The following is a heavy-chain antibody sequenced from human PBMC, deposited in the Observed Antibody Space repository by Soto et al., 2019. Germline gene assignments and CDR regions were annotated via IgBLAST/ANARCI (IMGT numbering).Heavy chain of an antibody. V-gene: IGHV1-3*01. Sequence: GASVKVSCKASGYTFTSYAMHWVRQAPGQRLEWMGWINAGNGNTKYSQKFQGRVTITRDTSASTAYMELSSLRSEDTAVYYCATGGTYYAFWSGYRNSRTFDYWGQGTLVTVSS. CDR3: ATGGTYYAFWSGYRNSRTFDY. J-gene: IGHJ4*02. CDR2: INAGNGNT. CDR1: GYTFTSYA. D-gene: IGHD3-3*01.